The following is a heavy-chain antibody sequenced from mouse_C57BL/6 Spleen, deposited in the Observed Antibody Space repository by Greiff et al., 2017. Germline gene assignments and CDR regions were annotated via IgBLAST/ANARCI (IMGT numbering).Heavy chain of an antibody. V-gene: IGHV1-42*01. J-gene: IGHJ2*01. Sequence: EVQLQQSGPELVKPGASVKISCKASGYSFTGYYMNWVKQSPEKSLEWIGEINPSTGGTTYNQKFKAKATLTVDKSSSTAYMQLKGLTSEDSAVYYCVYGIFDYWGQGTTLTVSS. CDR1: GYSFTGYY. CDR3: VYGIFDY. CDR2: INPSTGGT. D-gene: IGHD2-1*01.